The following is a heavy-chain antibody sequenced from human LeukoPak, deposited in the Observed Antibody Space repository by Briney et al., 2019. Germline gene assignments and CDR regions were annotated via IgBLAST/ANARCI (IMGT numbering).Heavy chain of an antibody. CDR2: IYYSGST. Sequence: PSETLSLTCTVSGGSISSSSYYWGWIRQPPGKGLEWIGSIYYSGSTYYNPSLKSRVTISVDTSKNQFSLKLSSVTAADTAVYYCARVVAGIFGVVTINYYYYYYMDVWGKGTTVTVSS. CDR1: GGSISSSSYY. V-gene: IGHV4-39*07. D-gene: IGHD3-3*01. J-gene: IGHJ6*03. CDR3: ARVVAGIFGVVTINYYYYYYMDV.